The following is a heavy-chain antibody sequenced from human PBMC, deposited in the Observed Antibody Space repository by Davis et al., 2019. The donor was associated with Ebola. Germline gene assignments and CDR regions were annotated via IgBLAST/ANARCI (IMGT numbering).Heavy chain of an antibody. Sequence: SVKVSCKASGGTFISYAISWVRQAPGQGLEWMGGIIPIFGTANYAQKFQGRVTITADKSTSTAYMELSSLRAEDTAVYYCARVGGYSSSFWVFDYWGQGTLVTVSS. CDR2: IIPIFGTA. J-gene: IGHJ4*02. CDR1: GGTFISYA. D-gene: IGHD6-6*01. V-gene: IGHV1-69*06. CDR3: ARVGGYSSSFWVFDY.